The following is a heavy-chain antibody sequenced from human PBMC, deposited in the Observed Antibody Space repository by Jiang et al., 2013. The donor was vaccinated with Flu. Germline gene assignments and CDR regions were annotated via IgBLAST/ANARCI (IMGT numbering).Heavy chain of an antibody. D-gene: IGHD6-19*01. CDR2: IKSRPYGGTT. J-gene: IGHJ4*02. CDR3: VAGTGLSDFDY. V-gene: IGHV3-15*01. CDR1: EFTFPNAW. Sequence: QLVESGGGLVRPGESLRLSCAASEFTFPNAWMTWVRQAPGRGLEWVGRIKSRPYGGTTDYAAPVKGRFTISRLDSKNTLYLHMNSLKTEDTAVYYCVAGTGLSDFDYWGQGTLVTVSS.